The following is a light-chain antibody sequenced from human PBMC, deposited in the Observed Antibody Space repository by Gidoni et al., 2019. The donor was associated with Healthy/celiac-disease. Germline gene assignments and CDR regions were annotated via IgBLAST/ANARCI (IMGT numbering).Light chain of an antibody. CDR3: SSSTSSSTWV. Sequence: SALTQPAYGSGAPGQSLTVSCTGTSRDVGCYNYVSWYQQHPGKAPKLMIYDVSNRPSRVSTRFSGSKSGNTASLTISGLQAEDEADYYCSSSTSSSTWVFGGGTKLTV. CDR2: DVS. J-gene: IGLJ3*02. V-gene: IGLV2-14*01. CDR1: SRDVGCYNY.